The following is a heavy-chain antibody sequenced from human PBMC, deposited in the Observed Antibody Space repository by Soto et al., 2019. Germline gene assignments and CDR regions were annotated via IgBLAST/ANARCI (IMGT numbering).Heavy chain of an antibody. Sequence: SETLSLTCAVYGGSFSGYYWTWIRQPPGTGLEWIGSIYYSGSTYYNPSLKSRVTISVDTSKNQFSLKLSSVTAADTAVYYCARSVYYDFWSGYFYYYYGMDVWGQGTTVTVSS. V-gene: IGHV4-34*01. D-gene: IGHD3-3*01. CDR3: ARSVYYDFWSGYFYYYYGMDV. J-gene: IGHJ6*02. CDR1: GGSFSGYY. CDR2: IYYSGST.